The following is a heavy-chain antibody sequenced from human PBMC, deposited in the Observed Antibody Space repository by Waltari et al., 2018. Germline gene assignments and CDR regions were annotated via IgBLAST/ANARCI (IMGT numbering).Heavy chain of an antibody. CDR1: GGSFRGYY. CDR3: ARIPLYQLLYGERNDAFDI. Sequence: QVQLQQWGAGLLKPSETLSLTCAVYGGSFRGYYWILPRPPPGKGLEWIGEINHSGSTNYNPSLKSRVTISVDTSKNQFSLKLSSVTAADTAVYYCARIPLYQLLYGERNDAFDIWGQGTMVTVSS. CDR2: INHSGST. D-gene: IGHD2-2*02. J-gene: IGHJ3*02. V-gene: IGHV4-34*01.